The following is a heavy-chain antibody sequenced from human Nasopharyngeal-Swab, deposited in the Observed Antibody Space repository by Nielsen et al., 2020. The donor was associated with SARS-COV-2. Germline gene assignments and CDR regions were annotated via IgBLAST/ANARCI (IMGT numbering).Heavy chain of an antibody. J-gene: IGHJ6*02. V-gene: IGHV3-21*01. CDR2: ISSSSSYI. CDR3: ARADSGSYWGGNYYYYGMDV. Sequence: GGSLRLSCAASGFTFSSYSMNWVRQAPGEGLEWVSSISSSSSYIYYADSVKGRFTISRDNAKNSLYLQMNSLRAEDTAVYYCARADSGSYWGGNYYYYGMDVWGQGTTVTVSS. D-gene: IGHD1-26*01. CDR1: GFTFSSYS.